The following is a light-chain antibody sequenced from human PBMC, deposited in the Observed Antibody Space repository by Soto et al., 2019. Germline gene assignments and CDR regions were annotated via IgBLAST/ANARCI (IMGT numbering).Light chain of an antibody. CDR1: QSISRH. Sequence: DIPMTQSPSSLSASVGDRVTVTCRASQSISRHLNWYQQKPGKAPKLLIYAASSLQSGVPSRFSGSGSGTEFTLTISSLQPEDFATYSCQQSSSTPWTFGLGTKVEI. CDR2: AAS. V-gene: IGKV1-39*01. J-gene: IGKJ1*01. CDR3: QQSSSTPWT.